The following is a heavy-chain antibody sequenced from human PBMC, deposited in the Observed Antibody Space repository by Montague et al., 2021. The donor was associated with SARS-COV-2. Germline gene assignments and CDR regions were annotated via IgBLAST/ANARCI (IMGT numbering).Heavy chain of an antibody. V-gene: IGHV4-4*07. J-gene: IGHJ4*02. CDR1: GGSISSYY. CDR3: ARGGDYYGSGSRFDY. CDR2: IYTSGST. D-gene: IGHD3-10*01. Sequence: SETLSFTCTVSGGSISSYYWSWIRQPAGKGLEWIGRIYTSGSTNYNPSLKSQVTMSVDTSKNQFSLKLSSVTAADTAVYYCARGGDYYGSGSRFDYWGQGTLVTVSS.